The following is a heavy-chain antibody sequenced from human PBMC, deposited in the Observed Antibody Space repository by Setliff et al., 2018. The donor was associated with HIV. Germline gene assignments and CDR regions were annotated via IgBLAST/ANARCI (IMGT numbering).Heavy chain of an antibody. V-gene: IGHV3-7*01. J-gene: IGHJ4*02. CDR2: INQDGSEK. CDR1: GFTFGDYA. D-gene: IGHD3-3*01. Sequence: LRLSCTASGFTFGDYAMSWVRQAPGKGLEWVANINQDGSEKYYVASVKGRFTISRDNTKTSLYLQMNSLRAEDTAVYYCTRSLPGGGCYDWPFDYWGQGTLVTVSS. CDR3: TRSLPGGGCYDWPFDY.